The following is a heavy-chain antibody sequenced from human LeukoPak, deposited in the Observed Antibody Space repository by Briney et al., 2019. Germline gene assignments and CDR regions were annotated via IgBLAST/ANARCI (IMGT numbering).Heavy chain of an antibody. Sequence: GGSLRLSCAASGFTFSSHSMNWVRQAPGKGLEWLSSISSAGTYIYSADSVKRRFTISRDNAKNSLYLQMNSLRAEDTAVYNCARGLSSSAWYDFDYWGQGALVTVSS. V-gene: IGHV3-21*04. J-gene: IGHJ4*02. CDR2: ISSAGTYI. D-gene: IGHD6-13*01. CDR3: ARGLSSSAWYDFDY. CDR1: GFTFSSHS.